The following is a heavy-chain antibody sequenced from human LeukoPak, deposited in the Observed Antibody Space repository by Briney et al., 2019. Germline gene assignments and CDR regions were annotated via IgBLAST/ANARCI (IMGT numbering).Heavy chain of an antibody. J-gene: IGHJ3*02. V-gene: IGHV1-69*01. CDR3: ARDPCGGDCYHAFDI. Sequence: SVKVSCKASGGTFSSYAISWVRQAPGQGLEWMGGIIPTFGTANYAQKFQGRVTITADESTSTAYMELSSLRSEDTAVYYCARDPCGGDCYHAFDIWGQGTMVTASS. D-gene: IGHD2-21*02. CDR1: GGTFSSYA. CDR2: IIPTFGTA.